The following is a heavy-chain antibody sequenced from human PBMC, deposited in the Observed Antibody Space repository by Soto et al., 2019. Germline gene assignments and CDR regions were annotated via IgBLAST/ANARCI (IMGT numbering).Heavy chain of an antibody. CDR2: INAGKGNT. V-gene: IGHV1-3*01. J-gene: IGHJ4*02. D-gene: IGHD2-15*01. Sequence: ASVKVSCKASGYTFTSYAMHWVRQAPGQRLEWMGWINAGKGNTKYSQKFQGRVTITRDTSASTAYMELSSLRSEDTAVYYCARGPGGPDGPGDYWGQGTLVTVS. CDR3: ARGPGGPDGPGDY. CDR1: GYTFTSYA.